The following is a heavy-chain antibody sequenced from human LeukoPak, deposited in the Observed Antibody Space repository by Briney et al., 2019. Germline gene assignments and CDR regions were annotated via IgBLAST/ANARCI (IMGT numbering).Heavy chain of an antibody. J-gene: IGHJ6*02. CDR3: AKTTGRADYSSDGGYYGLDV. V-gene: IGHV3-74*01. D-gene: IGHD4-11*01. CDR2: INSDGRRT. CDR1: GFTLSSYW. Sequence: PGGSLRLSCAAPGFTLSSYWIHWVRQAPGKGLVWVSRINSDGRRTTYADSVKGRFTISRDNAKNTLYLLMNSLRTEDTAVYYCAKTTGRADYSSDGGYYGLDVWGQGTTVTVSS.